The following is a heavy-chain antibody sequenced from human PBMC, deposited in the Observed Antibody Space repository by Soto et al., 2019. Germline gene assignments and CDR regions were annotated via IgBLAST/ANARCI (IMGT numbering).Heavy chain of an antibody. V-gene: IGHV3-15*06. J-gene: IGHJ4*02. Sequence: EVQLVESGGGLVKPGGSLRLSCVASGVTFSKAWMSWFRQAPGKGLEWVGRIKSEADGGTIHYAAPVKGRFTFSRDDSKSTVFLQMNSLKIEDTAVYYCTIYGDSETYLDNWGQGTLVAVSS. CDR2: IKSEADGGTI. CDR1: GVTFSKAW. CDR3: TIYGDSETYLDN. D-gene: IGHD4-17*01.